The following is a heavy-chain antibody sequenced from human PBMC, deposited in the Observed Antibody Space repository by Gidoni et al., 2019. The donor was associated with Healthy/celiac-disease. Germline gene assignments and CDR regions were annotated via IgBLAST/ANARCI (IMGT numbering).Heavy chain of an antibody. CDR1: GYTFTSYG. V-gene: IGHV1-18*01. Sequence: QVQLVQSGAEVKKPGASVKVSCKASGYTFTSYGISWVRQAPGQGLEWMGWISAYNGNTNYAQKLQGRVTMTTDTSTSTAYMELRSLRSDDTAVYYCARDPSPSIAARPGGYYYYYGMDVWGQGTTVTVSS. CDR3: ARDPSPSIAARPGGYYYYYGMDV. J-gene: IGHJ6*02. CDR2: ISAYNGNT. D-gene: IGHD6-6*01.